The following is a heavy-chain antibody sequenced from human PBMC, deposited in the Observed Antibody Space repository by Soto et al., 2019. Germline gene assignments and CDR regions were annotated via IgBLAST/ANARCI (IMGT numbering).Heavy chain of an antibody. CDR3: ARGATYYYDSSGYQLDY. D-gene: IGHD3-22*01. CDR2: IYYSGST. CDR1: GGYISSSSYY. Sequence: PSETRSLTCTVSGGYISSSSYYWGWIRQPPGKGLEWIGSIYYSGSTYYNPSLKSRVTISVDTSKKQFSLKLSSVTAADTAVYYCARGATYYYDSSGYQLDYWGQGTLVTVSS. V-gene: IGHV4-39*01. J-gene: IGHJ4*02.